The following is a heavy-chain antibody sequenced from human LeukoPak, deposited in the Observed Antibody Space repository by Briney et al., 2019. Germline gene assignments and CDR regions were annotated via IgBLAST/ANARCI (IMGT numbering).Heavy chain of an antibody. D-gene: IGHD3-22*01. CDR1: GYTFTSYA. V-gene: IGHV1-3*01. CDR3: ARAHYDTSGYYYENEYFQH. Sequence: ASVKVSCKASGYTFTSYAMHWVRQAPGQRLEWMGWINAGNGNTKYSQKFQGRVTITRDTSASTAYMELSSLRSEDTAVYYCARAHYDTSGYYYENEYFQHWGQGTLVTVSS. CDR2: INAGNGNT. J-gene: IGHJ1*01.